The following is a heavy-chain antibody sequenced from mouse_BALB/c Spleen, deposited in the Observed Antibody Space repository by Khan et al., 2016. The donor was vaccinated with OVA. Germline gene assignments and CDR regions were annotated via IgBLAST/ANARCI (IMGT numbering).Heavy chain of an antibody. CDR1: GYSITSDYA. J-gene: IGHJ2*01. Sequence: EVKLLESGPGLVKPSQSLSLTCTVTGYSITSDYAWNWIRQFPGNKLEWMAYITYSGSTGYNPSLKGRISITRDTSKNQFFLQLNSVTTEDTATDYCARDYGSSYLFFDYWGQGTTLTVSS. D-gene: IGHD1-1*01. CDR2: ITYSGST. V-gene: IGHV3-2*02. CDR3: ARDYGSSYLFFDY.